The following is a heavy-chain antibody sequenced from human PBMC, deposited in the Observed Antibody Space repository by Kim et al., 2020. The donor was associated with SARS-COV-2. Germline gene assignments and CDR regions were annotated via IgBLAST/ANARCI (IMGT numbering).Heavy chain of an antibody. V-gene: IGHV3-23*01. Sequence: TYYAGAVKGRFTLSRAHYKNTLYLQMNSLRAEDTAVYYCAKDLIVGACYWGQGTLVTVSS. J-gene: IGHJ4*02. CDR3: AKDLIVGACY. CDR2: T. D-gene: IGHD2-21*01.